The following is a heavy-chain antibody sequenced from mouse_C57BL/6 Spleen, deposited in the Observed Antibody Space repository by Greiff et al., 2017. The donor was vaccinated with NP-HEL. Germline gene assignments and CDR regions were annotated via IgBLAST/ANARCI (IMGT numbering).Heavy chain of an antibody. CDR2: ISSGGSYT. CDR1: GFTFSSYG. V-gene: IGHV5-6*01. D-gene: IGHD6-1*01. J-gene: IGHJ1*03. CDR3: ARHGASEGYFDV. Sequence: EVMLVESGGDLVKPGGSLKLSCAASGFTFSSYGMSWVRQTPDKRLEWVATISSGGSYTYYPDSVKGRFPISRDNAKNTLYLQMSSLKSEDTAMYYCARHGASEGYFDVWGTGTTVTVSS.